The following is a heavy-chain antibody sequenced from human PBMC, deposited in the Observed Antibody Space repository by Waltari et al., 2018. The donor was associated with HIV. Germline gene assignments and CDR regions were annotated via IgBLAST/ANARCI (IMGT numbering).Heavy chain of an antibody. CDR3: TVGKSSGYY. D-gene: IGHD3-22*01. V-gene: IGHV3-15*01. J-gene: IGHJ4*02. Sequence: EVQLVESGGGLGKPGGFLRRSCAASGVSFSAVWLNWVRQAPGQGLEWVGQIKSKTEGGTTDYAAPVKGRFTISRDDSKNMLFLEMNSLNTDDTASYYCTVGKSSGYYWGQGTLVTVSS. CDR2: IKSKTEGGTT. CDR1: GVSFSAVW.